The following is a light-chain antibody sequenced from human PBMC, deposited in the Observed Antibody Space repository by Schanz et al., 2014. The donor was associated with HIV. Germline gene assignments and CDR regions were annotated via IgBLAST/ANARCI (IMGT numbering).Light chain of an antibody. CDR2: DVT. V-gene: IGLV2-11*01. Sequence: QSALTQPRSVSGSPGQSVTISCTGTSSDVGGYNYVSWYQQRPGKAPKLIIYDVTKRPSGVPDRFSGSKSGNTASLTISGLQADDEADYYCATWDDSLSGVFGGGTKLTVL. CDR1: SSDVGGYNY. CDR3: ATWDDSLSGV. J-gene: IGLJ3*02.